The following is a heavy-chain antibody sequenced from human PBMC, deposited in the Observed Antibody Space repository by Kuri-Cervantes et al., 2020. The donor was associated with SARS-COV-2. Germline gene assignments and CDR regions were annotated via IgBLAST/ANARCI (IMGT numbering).Heavy chain of an antibody. CDR1: GGTFSSYA. V-gene: IGHV1-3*01. CDR3: ARVGGSGNYYYYYGMDV. CDR2: INAGNGNT. D-gene: IGHD1-26*01. Sequence: ASVKVSCKASGGTFSSYAISWVRQTPGQRLEWMGWINAGNGNTKYSQKFQGRVTITRDTSASTAYMELSSLRSEDTAVYYCARVGGSGNYYYYYGMDVWGQGTTVTVSS. J-gene: IGHJ6*02.